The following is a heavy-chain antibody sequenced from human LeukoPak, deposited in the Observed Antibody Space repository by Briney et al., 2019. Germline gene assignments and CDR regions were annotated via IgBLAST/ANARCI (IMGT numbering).Heavy chain of an antibody. CDR2: IYYSGSS. V-gene: IGHV4-39*07. J-gene: IGHJ6*03. CDR1: GGSISSSSYY. D-gene: IGHD6-13*01. Sequence: SETLSLTCTVSGGSISSSSYYWGWIRQPPGKGLEWIGSIYYSGSSYYNPSLKSRVTISVDTSKNQFSPKLSSVTAADTAVYYCAMQPGIAAAGTNWGLDGYYYYMDVWGKGTTVTVSS. CDR3: AMQPGIAAAGTNWGLDGYYYYMDV.